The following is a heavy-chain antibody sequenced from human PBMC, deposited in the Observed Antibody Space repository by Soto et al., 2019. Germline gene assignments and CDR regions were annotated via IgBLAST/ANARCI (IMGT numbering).Heavy chain of an antibody. V-gene: IGHV1-2*02. CDR1: GYTFTGYY. D-gene: IGHD3-3*01. J-gene: IGHJ4*02. CDR2: INPNSGGT. CDR3: ARDLYDFWSGWLDY. Sequence: ASVKVSCKASGYTFTGYYMHCVRQAPGQGLEWMGWINPNSGGTNYAQKFQGRVTMTRDTSISTAYMELSRLRSDDTAVYYCARDLYDFWSGWLDYWGQGTLVTVSS.